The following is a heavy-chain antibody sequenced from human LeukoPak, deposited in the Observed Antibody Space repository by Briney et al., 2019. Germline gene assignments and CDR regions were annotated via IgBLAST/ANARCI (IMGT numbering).Heavy chain of an antibody. D-gene: IGHD6-6*01. J-gene: IGHJ6*03. CDR2: IYTSGST. CDR3: ARDRGSSSSRVLGWYYYYMDV. CDR1: GGSISSYY. Sequence: SETLSLTCTVSGGSISSYYWSWIRQPAGKGLEWIGRIYTSGSTNYNPSLKSRVTMSVDTSKNQFSLKLSSVTAADTAAYYCARDRGSSSSRVLGWYYYYMDVWGKGTTVTVSS. V-gene: IGHV4-4*07.